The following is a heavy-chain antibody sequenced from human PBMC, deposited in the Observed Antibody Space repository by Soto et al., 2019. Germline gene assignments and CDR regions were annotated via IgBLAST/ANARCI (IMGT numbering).Heavy chain of an antibody. CDR1: GYTFTSYG. CDR2: ISAYNGNT. D-gene: IGHD6-13*01. CDR3: ARDHSSSYGYYYYYGMDV. V-gene: IGHV1-18*01. Sequence: GASVKVSCKASGYTFTSYGISWVRKAPGQGVEWMGWISAYNGNTNYAQKLQGRVTMTTDTSTSTAYMELRSLRSDDTAVYYCARDHSSSYGYYYYYGMDVWGQGTTVTVSS. J-gene: IGHJ6*02.